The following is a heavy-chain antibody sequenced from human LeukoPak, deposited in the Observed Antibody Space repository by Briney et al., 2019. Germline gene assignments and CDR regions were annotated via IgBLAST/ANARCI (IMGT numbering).Heavy chain of an antibody. CDR3: ANEESVEGY. Sequence: GGSLRLSCAASGFTFSSYSMNWVRQAPGKGLEWVSTISGSGGSTYYADSVKGRFTISRDDSKNTLYLQMNSLRAEDTAMYYCANEESVEGYWGQGTLVTVSS. V-gene: IGHV3-23*01. CDR1: GFTFSSYS. CDR2: ISGSGGST. J-gene: IGHJ4*02. D-gene: IGHD1-1*01.